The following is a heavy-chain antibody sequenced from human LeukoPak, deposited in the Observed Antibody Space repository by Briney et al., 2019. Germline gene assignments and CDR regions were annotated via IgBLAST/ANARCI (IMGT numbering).Heavy chain of an antibody. J-gene: IGHJ4*02. CDR2: IYTGGST. CDR1: GFTFSSYS. V-gene: IGHV3-53*01. CDR3: ATKMD. D-gene: IGHD5-24*01. Sequence: GGSLRLSCAASGFTFSSYSMNWVRQAPGKGLEWVSVIYTGGSTYYADSVKGRFTISRDNSKNTLYLQMNSLRAEDTAVYYCATKMDWGQGTLVTVSS.